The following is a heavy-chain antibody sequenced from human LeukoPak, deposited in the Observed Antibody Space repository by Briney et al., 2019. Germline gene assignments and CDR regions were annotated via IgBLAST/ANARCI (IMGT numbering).Heavy chain of an antibody. J-gene: IGHJ6*03. CDR3: TTCSSTSCRYYYYYMDV. D-gene: IGHD2-2*01. CDR2: IKSKTDGGTT. V-gene: IGHV3-15*01. Sequence: GGSLRLSCAASGFTFSNAWMSWVRQAPGKGLEWVGRIKSKTDGGTTDCAAPVKGRFTISRDDSKNTLYLQMNSLKTEDTAVYYCTTCSSTSCRYYYYYMDVWGKGTTVTVSS. CDR1: GFTFSNAW.